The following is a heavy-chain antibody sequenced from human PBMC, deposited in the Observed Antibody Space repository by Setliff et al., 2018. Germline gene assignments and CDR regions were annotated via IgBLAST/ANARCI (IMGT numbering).Heavy chain of an antibody. V-gene: IGHV1-69*13. Sequence: SVKVSCKVSGYTLTELSMHWVRQAPGQGLEWMGGIIPIFGTANYAQKFQGRVTITADESTSTAYMELSSLRSEDTAVYYCVMGSGALGPNWGQGTLVTVSS. J-gene: IGHJ4*02. CDR3: VMGSGALGPN. CDR2: IIPIFGTA. CDR1: GYTLTELS. D-gene: IGHD3-10*01.